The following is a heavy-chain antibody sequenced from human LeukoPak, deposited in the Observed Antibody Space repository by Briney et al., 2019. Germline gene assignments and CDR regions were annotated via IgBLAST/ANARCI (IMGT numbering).Heavy chain of an antibody. CDR1: GGSFSGYY. CDR2: INHSGST. Sequence: PSETLSLTCAVYGGSFSGYYWSWIRPPPGKGLEWIGEINHSGSTNYNPSLKSRVTISVDTSKSRFALKLSSVTAADTAVDYCARAATADYWGQGTLVTVSS. V-gene: IGHV4-34*01. J-gene: IGHJ4*02. D-gene: IGHD2-15*01. CDR3: ARAATADY.